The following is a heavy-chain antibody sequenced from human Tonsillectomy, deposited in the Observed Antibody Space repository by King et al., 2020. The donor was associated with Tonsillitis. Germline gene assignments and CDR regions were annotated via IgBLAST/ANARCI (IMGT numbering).Heavy chain of an antibody. Sequence: VQLVESGGGLVQPGGSLRLSCAASGFTFRSYAMSWVRQAPGKGLEWVSAIRGSGGSTYYADSVKGRFTISRDNSKNTLYLQMNSLRAEDTAVYYCSKDGFWSSSSKWGQGTLVTVSS. CDR1: GFTFRSYA. J-gene: IGHJ4*02. CDR3: SKDGFWSSSSK. D-gene: IGHD6-6*01. V-gene: IGHV3-23*04. CDR2: IRGSGGST.